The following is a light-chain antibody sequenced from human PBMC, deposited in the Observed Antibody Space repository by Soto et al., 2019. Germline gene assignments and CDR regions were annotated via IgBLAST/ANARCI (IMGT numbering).Light chain of an antibody. J-gene: IGKJ4*01. CDR2: DTS. CDR3: QQYNNWQLT. CDR1: QNVHSN. V-gene: IGKV3-15*01. Sequence: EVVMTQSPATLSVSPGDGATLSCRASQNVHSNLAWYQQKPGQAPRLLIYDTSTRATDIPFRFSGGGSGTEFTLTISSLQSEDFAVYYCQQYNNWQLTFGGGTKVAIK.